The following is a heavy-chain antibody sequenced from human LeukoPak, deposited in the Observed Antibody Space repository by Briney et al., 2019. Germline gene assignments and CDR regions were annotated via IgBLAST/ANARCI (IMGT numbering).Heavy chain of an antibody. D-gene: IGHD6-13*01. V-gene: IGHV3-48*03. J-gene: IGHJ5*02. CDR2: ISSSGSTI. CDR3: AREESGSSIWLKNWFDP. Sequence: GGSLRLSCAASGFTFSSYEMNWVRQAPGKGLEWVSYISSSGSTIYYADSVKGRFTISRDNAKNSLYLQMNSLRAEDTAVYYCAREESGSSIWLKNWFDPWGQGTQVTVSS. CDR1: GFTFSSYE.